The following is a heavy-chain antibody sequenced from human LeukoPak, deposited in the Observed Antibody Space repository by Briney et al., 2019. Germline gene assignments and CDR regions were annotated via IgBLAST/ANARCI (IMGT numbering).Heavy chain of an antibody. CDR1: GFTFSSYG. J-gene: IGHJ4*02. D-gene: IGHD6-19*01. V-gene: IGHV3-30*18. Sequence: TGGSLRLSCAASGFTFSSYGMHWVRQAPGKGLEWVAVISYDGSNKYYADSVKGRFTISRDNSKNTLYLQMNSLRAEDTAVYYCAKSSPVQWLVDYWGQGTLVTVSS. CDR2: ISYDGSNK. CDR3: AKSSPVQWLVDY.